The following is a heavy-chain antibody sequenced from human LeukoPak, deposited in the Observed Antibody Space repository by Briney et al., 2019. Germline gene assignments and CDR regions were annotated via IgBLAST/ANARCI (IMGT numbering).Heavy chain of an antibody. CDR2: INTDGNTR. D-gene: IGHD3-22*01. V-gene: IGHV3-74*01. CDR3: VRDMGYYDKV. CDR1: GFTFSTSW. J-gene: IGHJ4*02. Sequence: GGSLRLXCATSGFTFSTSWMHWVRQAPGKELVWASRINTDGNTRDYADSVKGRFAISRDNAKNTLYLQMNSLRAEDTAVYYCVRDMGYYDKVWGQGTLVTVSS.